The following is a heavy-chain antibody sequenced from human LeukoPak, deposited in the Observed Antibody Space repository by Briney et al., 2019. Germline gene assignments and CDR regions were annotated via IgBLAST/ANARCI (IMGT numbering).Heavy chain of an antibody. CDR1: GGSISSYY. CDR3: ARVKKYSSSSGTNYFHMDV. D-gene: IGHD6-6*01. V-gene: IGHV4-59*01. CDR2: SHYSGIT. J-gene: IGHJ6*03. Sequence: SETLSLTCTVSGGSISSYYWSWIRQPPGRGLEWIGYSHYSGITNYNPSLKSRVTISVDTSKNQFSLKLSSVTAADTAVYYCARVKKYSSSSGTNYFHMDVWGKGTTVTVSS.